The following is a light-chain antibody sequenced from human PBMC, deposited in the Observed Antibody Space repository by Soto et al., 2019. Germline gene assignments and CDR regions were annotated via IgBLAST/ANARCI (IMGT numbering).Light chain of an antibody. V-gene: IGKV1-5*03. CDR3: QQYNSFRWT. J-gene: IGKJ1*01. CDR1: QTISSW. CDR2: KAS. Sequence: DIQMTQSPSTLSGSVGDRVTITCRASQTISSWLAWYQQKPGKAPRLLIYKASTLKSGVPSRFSGSGSGTEFTLTINTLQPDDFATYYCQQYNSFRWTFGQGTKVDIK.